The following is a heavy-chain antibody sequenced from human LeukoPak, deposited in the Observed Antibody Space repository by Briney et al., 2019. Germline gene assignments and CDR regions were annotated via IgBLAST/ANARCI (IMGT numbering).Heavy chain of an antibody. CDR3: AILNGSHFDY. CDR1: GFSSSSNG. Sequence: GGSPCPSCVVSGFSSSSNGMSWVRQAPGKGQEWVTRIWYDGSKRFYAVSVKGRFANSRDNSKSRMSLQMSSLRAEDTAVYYCAILNGSHFDYWGEGTLVTVSS. CDR2: IWYDGSKR. D-gene: IGHD1-26*01. J-gene: IGHJ4*02. V-gene: IGHV3-33*01.